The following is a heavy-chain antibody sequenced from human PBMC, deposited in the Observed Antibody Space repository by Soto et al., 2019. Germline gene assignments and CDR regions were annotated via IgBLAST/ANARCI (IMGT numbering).Heavy chain of an antibody. CDR1: GYSFAGYL. CDR3: ARQIYDSDTGPNFQYYFDS. V-gene: IGHV5-10-1*01. D-gene: IGHD3-22*01. Sequence: GESLKISCKGSGYSFAGYLITWVRQKTGKGLEWMGRIDPSDSQTYYSPSFRGHVTISVTKSITTVFLQWSSLRASDTAMYYCARQIYDSDTGPNFQYYFDSWGQGTPVTVSS. CDR2: IDPSDSQT. J-gene: IGHJ4*02.